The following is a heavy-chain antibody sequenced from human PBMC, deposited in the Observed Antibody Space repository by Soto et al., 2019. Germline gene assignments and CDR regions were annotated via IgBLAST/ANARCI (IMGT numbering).Heavy chain of an antibody. CDR1: GFTFSSYA. Sequence: EVQLLESGGGLVQPGGSLRLSCAASGFTFSSYAMTWVRQAPGKGLEWVSGISGSGGNTYDADSVKGRFTISRDNSKNTLNLQMNSLRAEDTAVYYCAKVAAAGGYWYFDLWGRGTLVTVSS. J-gene: IGHJ2*01. V-gene: IGHV3-23*01. D-gene: IGHD6-13*01. CDR2: ISGSGGNT. CDR3: AKVAAAGGYWYFDL.